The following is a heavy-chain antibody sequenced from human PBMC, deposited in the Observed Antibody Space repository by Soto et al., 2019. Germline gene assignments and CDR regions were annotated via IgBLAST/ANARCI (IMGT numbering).Heavy chain of an antibody. CDR2: ISYDGSNK. D-gene: IGHD6-6*01. Sequence: GSLRLSCAASGFTFSSYAMHWVRQAPGKGLEWVAVISYDGSNKYYADSVKGRFTISRDNSKNTLYLQMNSLRAEDTAVYYCARDTRVSSPLDYWGQGTLVTVSS. V-gene: IGHV3-30-3*01. CDR3: ARDTRVSSPLDY. CDR1: GFTFSSYA. J-gene: IGHJ4*02.